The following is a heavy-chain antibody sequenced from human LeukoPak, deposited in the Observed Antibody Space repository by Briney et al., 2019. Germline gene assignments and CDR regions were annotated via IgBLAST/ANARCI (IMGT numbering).Heavy chain of an antibody. V-gene: IGHV4-61*01. J-gene: IGHJ4*02. CDR2: IYYSGST. Sequence: SETLSLTCTVSGGSVSSGSYYWSWIRQPPGKRLEWIGCIYYSGSTNYNPSLKSRVTISVDTSKNQFSLKLNSVTAADTAFYYCARDQGYSYGHYFDYWGQGTLVTVSS. D-gene: IGHD5-18*01. CDR3: ARDQGYSYGHYFDY. CDR1: GGSVSSGSYY.